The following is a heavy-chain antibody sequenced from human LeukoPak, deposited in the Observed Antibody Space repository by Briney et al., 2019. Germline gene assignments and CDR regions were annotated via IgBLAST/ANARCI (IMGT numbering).Heavy chain of an antibody. D-gene: IGHD3-22*01. V-gene: IGHV1-46*01. CDR1: GYTFTSYY. CDR2: INPSGGST. J-gene: IGHJ4*02. Sequence: ASVKVSCKASGYTFTSYYMHWVRQAPGQGLERMGIINPSGGSTSYAQKFQGRVTMTRDTSTSTVYMELSSLRSEDTAVYYCARDSYYYDSSGYYYGGYWGQGTLVTVSS. CDR3: ARDSYYYDSSGYYYGGY.